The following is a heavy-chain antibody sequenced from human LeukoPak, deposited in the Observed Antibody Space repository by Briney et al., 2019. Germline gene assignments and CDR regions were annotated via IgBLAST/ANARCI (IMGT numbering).Heavy chain of an antibody. CDR2: IYSGGST. CDR3: ASFSLEWFTFDY. V-gene: IGHV3-53*01. D-gene: IGHD3-3*01. Sequence: PGGSLRLSCAASGFTFSHNYMSWVRQAPGKGLEWVSVIYSGGSTYYADSVKGRFTISRDNSKNTLYLQMNSLRVEDTAVYYCASFSLEWFTFDYWGQRTLVTVSS. CDR1: GFTFSHNY. J-gene: IGHJ4*02.